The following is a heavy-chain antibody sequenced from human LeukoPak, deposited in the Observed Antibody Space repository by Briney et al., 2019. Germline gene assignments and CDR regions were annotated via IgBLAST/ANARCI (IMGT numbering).Heavy chain of an antibody. J-gene: IGHJ4*02. CDR1: GDSISSYY. D-gene: IGHD3-16*02. CDR2: IYYSGST. CDR3: ARVRRDYVWGSYPSYFDY. Sequence: SETLSLTCTVSGDSISSYYWSWIRQPPGKGLEWIGYIYYSGSTNYNPSLKSRVTISVDTSKNQFSLKLSSVTAADTAVYYCARVRRDYVWGSYPSYFDYWGQGTLVTGSS. V-gene: IGHV4-59*01.